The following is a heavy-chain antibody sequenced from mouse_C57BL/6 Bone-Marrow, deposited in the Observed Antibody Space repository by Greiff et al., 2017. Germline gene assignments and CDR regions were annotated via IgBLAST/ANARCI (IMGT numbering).Heavy chain of an antibody. CDR2: IDPETGGT. V-gene: IGHV1-15*01. J-gene: IGHJ2*01. CDR3: TRERTGTGDY. Sequence: QVQLQQSGAELVRPGASVTLSCKASGYTFTDYEMHWVKQTPVHGLGWIGAIDPETGGTAYNQKFKGKAILTADKSSSTAYMELRSLTSEDSAVYDCTRERTGTGDYWGQGTTLTVSS. CDR1: GYTFTDYE. D-gene: IGHD4-1*01.